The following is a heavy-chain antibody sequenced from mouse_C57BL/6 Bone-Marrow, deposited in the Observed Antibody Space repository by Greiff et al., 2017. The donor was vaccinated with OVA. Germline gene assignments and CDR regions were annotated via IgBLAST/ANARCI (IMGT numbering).Heavy chain of an antibody. CDR1: GFTFSSYA. Sequence: EVKLVESGGGLVKPGGSLKLSCAASGFTFSSYAMSWVRQTPEKRLEWVATISDGGSYTYYPDNVKGRFTISRDNAKNNLYLQMSHLKSEDTAMYDCARDDSFYAMDYWGQGTSVTVSS. J-gene: IGHJ4*01. V-gene: IGHV5-4*01. CDR3: ARDDSFYAMDY. D-gene: IGHD2-12*01. CDR2: ISDGGSYT.